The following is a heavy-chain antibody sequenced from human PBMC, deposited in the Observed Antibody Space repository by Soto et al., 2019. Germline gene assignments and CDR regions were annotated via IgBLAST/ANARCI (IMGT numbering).Heavy chain of an antibody. D-gene: IGHD3-16*01. CDR3: ENADLASIGMDV. CDR2: ISWNSGSI. CDR1: GFTFDDYA. Sequence: EVQLVESGGGLVQPGRSLRLSCAASGFTFDDYAMHWVRQAPGKGLEWVSGISWNSGSIGYADSVKGRFTISRDNAKNSLYLQMNSLRAEDTALYYCENADLASIGMDVWGKGTTVTVSS. V-gene: IGHV3-9*01. J-gene: IGHJ6*04.